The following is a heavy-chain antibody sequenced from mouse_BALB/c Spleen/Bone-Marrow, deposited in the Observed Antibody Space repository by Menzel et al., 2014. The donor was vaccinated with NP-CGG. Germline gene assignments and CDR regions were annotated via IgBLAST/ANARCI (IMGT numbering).Heavy chain of an antibody. CDR2: IRNKAYGYTT. J-gene: IGHJ4*01. V-gene: IGHV7-3*02. Sequence: EVKLVESGGVLVQPGGSLRLSCTTSGFTFTDYYMSWVRQPPGKALEWLAFIRNKAYGYTTEYSASVRGRFTISRDNSQSILYLQMNTLRAEDSATYYCARFPMDYWGQGTSVTVSS. CDR3: ARFPMDY. CDR1: GFTFTDYY.